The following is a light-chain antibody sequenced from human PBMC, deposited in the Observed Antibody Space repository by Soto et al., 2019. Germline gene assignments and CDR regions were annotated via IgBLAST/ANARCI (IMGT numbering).Light chain of an antibody. V-gene: IGKV1-5*03. Sequence: DIQMTQSPSTLSGSVGDRVTITCRASQTISSWLAWYQQKPGKAPKLLIYKASTLKSGVPSRFSGSGSGTEFTLTISSLQPDDFGPYYCQHYNSYSEAFVQGTNVDIK. CDR3: QHYNSYSEA. CDR1: QTISSW. CDR2: KAS. J-gene: IGKJ1*01.